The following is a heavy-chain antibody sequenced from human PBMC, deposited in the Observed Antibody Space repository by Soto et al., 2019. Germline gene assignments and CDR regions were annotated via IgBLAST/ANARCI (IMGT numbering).Heavy chain of an antibody. CDR1: GYTFNGYY. J-gene: IGHJ4*02. CDR3: GRGKSYGVFDY. CDR2: INPNSGGT. D-gene: IGHD5-18*01. V-gene: IGHV1-2*04. Sequence: ASVKGYCKASGYTFNGYYMHWVRQAPGQGLEWMGWINPNSGGTNYAQNFQGWVTMTRDSSISTAYMELSRLRSDDTAVYYCGRGKSYGVFDYWGQGTLVTVSS.